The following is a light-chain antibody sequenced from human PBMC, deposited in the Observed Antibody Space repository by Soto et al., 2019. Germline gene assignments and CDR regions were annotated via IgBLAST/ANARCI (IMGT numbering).Light chain of an antibody. CDR1: QTISGY. Sequence: DIQMTQSPSSLSASVGDRVTITCRASQTISGYLNWFQQKPGQAPKLLIYVTSTLQSGVPSRFSGSGSGTDSTLTVDSLQPEDSATYYCQQSYSTPRTFGQGTKVEIK. CDR3: QQSYSTPRT. J-gene: IGKJ1*01. CDR2: VTS. V-gene: IGKV1-39*01.